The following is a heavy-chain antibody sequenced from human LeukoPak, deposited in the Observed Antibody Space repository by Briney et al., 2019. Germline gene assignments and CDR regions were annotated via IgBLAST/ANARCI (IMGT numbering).Heavy chain of an antibody. CDR1: GYTFSNYW. J-gene: IGHJ3*02. D-gene: IGHD6-13*01. V-gene: IGHV5-51*01. CDR3: ACRFSAAAGFDI. Sequence: HGESLKISCQGSGYTFSNYWIGWVRQMPGKGLEWMGIIYPSDSDSRSSPSFRGQVTISADKSISTAYLQCSSLKASDTAMYYCACRFSAAAGFDIWGQGTMVTVSS. CDR2: IYPSDSDS.